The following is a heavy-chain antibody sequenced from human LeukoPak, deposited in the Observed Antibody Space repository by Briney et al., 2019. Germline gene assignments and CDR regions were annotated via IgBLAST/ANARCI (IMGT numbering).Heavy chain of an antibody. CDR1: GFTFSSYA. Sequence: PGGSLRLSCAASGFTFSSYAMSWVRQAPGKGLEWVSGMSGSGGSTFYADSVKGRFTISRDNSKNTLYLQMNSLRADDTAVYYCARDYSSGIFYGMDVWGPGTTVTVSS. D-gene: IGHD3-10*01. CDR3: ARDYSSGIFYGMDV. CDR2: MSGSGGST. J-gene: IGHJ6*02. V-gene: IGHV3-23*01.